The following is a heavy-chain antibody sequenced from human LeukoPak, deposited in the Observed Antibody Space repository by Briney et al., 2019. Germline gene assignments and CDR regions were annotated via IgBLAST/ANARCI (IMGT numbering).Heavy chain of an antibody. Sequence: GVSLRLSCAASGFTFSHFAMHWVRQAPGKGLEWVAVVSSDGNHKYYADSMKGRFTISRDNSKNTLHLQLSSLGVQDTAVYYCARDPAYSNPDPHFDYWGQGTLVTVSS. CDR3: ARDPAYSNPDPHFDY. CDR2: VSSDGNHK. V-gene: IGHV3-30*03. J-gene: IGHJ4*02. CDR1: GFTFSHFA. D-gene: IGHD2/OR15-2a*01.